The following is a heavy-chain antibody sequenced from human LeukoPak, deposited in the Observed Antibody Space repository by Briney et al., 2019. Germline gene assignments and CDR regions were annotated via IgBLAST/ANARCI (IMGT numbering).Heavy chain of an antibody. CDR2: ISSSGSTI. V-gene: IGHV3-48*03. CDR1: GFTFSSYE. J-gene: IGHJ4*02. CDR3: AKDPVGPPDLYYFDY. D-gene: IGHD1-14*01. Sequence: GGSLRLSCAASGFTFSSYEMNWVRQAPGKGLEWVSYISSSGSTIYYADSVKGRFTISRDNAKNSLYLQMNSLRAEDTAVYYCAKDPVGPPDLYYFDYWGQGTLVTVSS.